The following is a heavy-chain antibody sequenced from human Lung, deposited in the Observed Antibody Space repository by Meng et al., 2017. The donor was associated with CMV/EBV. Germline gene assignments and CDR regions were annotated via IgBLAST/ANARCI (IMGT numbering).Heavy chain of an antibody. J-gene: IGHJ4*02. V-gene: IGHV4-39*07. Sequence: SETLSLXCSVSGGSISSGSYYWVWVRQPPGKGLECIGEIQHGGSTYYNPSLKTPVTISVDTSKNQFSVSLTSVTAADTAVHYCASRLYDSLYYYDYWGQGALVXVSS. CDR3: ASRLYDSLYYYDY. D-gene: IGHD3-3*01. CDR1: GGSISSGSYY. CDR2: IQHGGST.